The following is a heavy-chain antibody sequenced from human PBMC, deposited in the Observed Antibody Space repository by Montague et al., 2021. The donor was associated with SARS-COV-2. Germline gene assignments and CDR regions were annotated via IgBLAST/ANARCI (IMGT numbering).Heavy chain of an antibody. D-gene: IGHD3-10*01. CDR2: IYTSETT. CDR3: ARTFWGSWFGESWFGP. J-gene: IGHJ5*02. Sequence: SETLSLTCTVSGGSISIYYWSWIRQPAGKGLEWIGRIYTSETTNYNPSLKSRVTMSVDTSKNQFSLKLTSVTAADTAVYYCARTFWGSWFGESWFGPWGQGTLVTVSS. V-gene: IGHV4-4*07. CDR1: GGSISIYY.